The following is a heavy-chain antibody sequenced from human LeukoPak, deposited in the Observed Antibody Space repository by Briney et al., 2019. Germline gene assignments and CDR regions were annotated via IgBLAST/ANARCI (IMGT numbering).Heavy chain of an antibody. CDR3: ARLWTWYCSSTSCPQFAY. CDR1: GGSISSGDYY. V-gene: IGHV4-30-4*08. CDR2: IYYSGST. Sequence: PSETLSLTCTVSGGSISSGDYYWSWIRQPPGKGLEWIGYIYYSGSTYYNPSLKSRVTMSVDTSKNQFSLELSSVTAADTAVYYCARLWTWYCSSTSCPQFAYWGQGTLVTVSA. D-gene: IGHD2-2*01. J-gene: IGHJ4*02.